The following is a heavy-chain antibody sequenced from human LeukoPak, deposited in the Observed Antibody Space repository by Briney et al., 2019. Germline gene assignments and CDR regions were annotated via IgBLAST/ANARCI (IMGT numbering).Heavy chain of an antibody. CDR2: ISPYSGST. J-gene: IGHJ4*02. CDR3: ARLTGIYYFDY. Sequence: GASVKVSCKASGYTFTSYGVTWVRQAPGQGLEWMGRISPYSGSTDYAQKLQGRVTMTTDTSTSTAYMALRSLRSDDTAVYFCARLTGIYYFDYWGQGTLVTVSS. CDR1: GYTFTSYG. D-gene: IGHD1-20*01. V-gene: IGHV1-18*01.